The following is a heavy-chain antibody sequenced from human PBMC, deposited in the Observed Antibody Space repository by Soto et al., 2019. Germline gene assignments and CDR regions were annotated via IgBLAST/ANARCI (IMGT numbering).Heavy chain of an antibody. D-gene: IGHD6-19*01. V-gene: IGHV3-21*01. CDR1: GFSFDTYN. CDR2: ISSGRPDI. J-gene: IGHJ4*02. CDR3: ARDHLGIAAGDFDL. Sequence: GSLRLSCAASGFSFDTYNMNWVRRAPGKGLEWVSSISSGRPDIFYADSVRGRFTISRDDAKKSLFLQMNSLRADDTAVYYCARDHLGIAAGDFDLWGQGTLATVSS.